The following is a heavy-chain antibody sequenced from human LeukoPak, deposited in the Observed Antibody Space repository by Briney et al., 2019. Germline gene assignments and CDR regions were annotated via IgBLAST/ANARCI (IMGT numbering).Heavy chain of an antibody. D-gene: IGHD3-22*01. Sequence: GGSLRLSCVASAFTFKTYTLNWVRQTPGKGLEWVSYISTAGNLINYADSVRGRFTISRDNAKNSLYLQMNSLRAEDTAVYYCAREVDSSGYYARHFDYWGQGTLVTVSS. CDR2: ISTAGNLI. J-gene: IGHJ4*02. V-gene: IGHV3-21*01. CDR1: AFTFKTYT. CDR3: AREVDSSGYYARHFDY.